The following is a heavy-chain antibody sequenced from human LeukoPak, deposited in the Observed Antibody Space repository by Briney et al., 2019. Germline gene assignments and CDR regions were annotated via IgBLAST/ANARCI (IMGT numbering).Heavy chain of an antibody. Sequence: GGSLRLSCAASGFTFSSYAMSWVRQAPGKGLEWVSAISGSGGSTYYADSVKGRFTISRDNSKNTLYLQMNSLRAEDTAVYYCAKDTIRWGSYRYFDYWGQGTLVTVSS. CDR1: GFTFSSYA. CDR3: AKDTIRWGSYRYFDY. CDR2: ISGSGGST. V-gene: IGHV3-23*01. J-gene: IGHJ4*02. D-gene: IGHD3-16*02.